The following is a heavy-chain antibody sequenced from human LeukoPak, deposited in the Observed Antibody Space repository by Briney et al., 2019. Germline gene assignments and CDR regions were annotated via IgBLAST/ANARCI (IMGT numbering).Heavy chain of an antibody. CDR1: GYIFTGYY. J-gene: IGHJ3*02. Sequence: GASVKVSCKASGYIFTGYYMHWVRQAPGQGLEWMGWINPNSGGTNYAQKFQGRVTMTRDTSISTAYMELSRLRSDDTAVYYCARFGSMGATTAFDIWGQGTMVTVSS. CDR2: INPNSGGT. CDR3: ARFGSMGATTAFDI. V-gene: IGHV1-2*02. D-gene: IGHD1-26*01.